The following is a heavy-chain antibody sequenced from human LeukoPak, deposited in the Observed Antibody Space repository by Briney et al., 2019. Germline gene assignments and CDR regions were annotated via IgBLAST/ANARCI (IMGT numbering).Heavy chain of an antibody. CDR3: ARGSSSSWYPDLWDYYYYMDV. CDR2: IYYSGST. J-gene: IGHJ6*03. D-gene: IGHD6-13*01. Sequence: SETLSLTCTVSGGSISSYYWSWIRQPPGKGLEWIGYIYYSGSTNYNPSLKSRVTISVDTSKYQFSLKLSSVTAADTAVYYCARGSSSSWYPDLWDYYYYMDVWGKGTTVTVSS. V-gene: IGHV4-59*01. CDR1: GGSISSYY.